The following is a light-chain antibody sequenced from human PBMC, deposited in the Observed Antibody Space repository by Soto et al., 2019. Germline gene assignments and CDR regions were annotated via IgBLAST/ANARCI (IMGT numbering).Light chain of an antibody. J-gene: IGLJ1*01. CDR3: VSSTDTDTLV. Sequence: QSVLTQPASVSGSRGQSITISCVGRNTDVGQDNSVSWYQQGPGKAPKLLIFEVTNRPSGVSSRFSGSRSANTASLTISGLQPDDEGDYFCVSSTDTDTLVFGTGTKVTVL. CDR2: EVT. V-gene: IGLV2-14*01. CDR1: NTDVGQDNS.